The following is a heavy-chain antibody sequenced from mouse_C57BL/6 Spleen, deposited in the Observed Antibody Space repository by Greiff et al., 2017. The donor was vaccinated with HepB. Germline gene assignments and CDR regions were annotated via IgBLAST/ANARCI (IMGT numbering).Heavy chain of an antibody. V-gene: IGHV14-1*01. CDR3: TTSITTFVYFDV. J-gene: IGHJ1*03. Sequence: EVQLQQSGAELVRPGASVKLSCTASGFNIKDYYMHWVKQRPEQGLEWIGSIDPEDGDTEYAPKFQGKATMTADTSSNTAYLQLSSLTSEDTAVYYCTTSITTFVYFDVWGTGTTVTFAS. CDR2: IDPEDGDT. D-gene: IGHD1-1*01. CDR1: GFNIKDYY.